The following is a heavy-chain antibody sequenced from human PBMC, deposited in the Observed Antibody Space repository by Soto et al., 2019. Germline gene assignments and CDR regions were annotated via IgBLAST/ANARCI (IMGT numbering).Heavy chain of an antibody. J-gene: IGHJ4*02. D-gene: IGHD2-21*01. CDR3: AGEIASGY. V-gene: IGHV3-30*03. CDR2: ISRDGSVK. Sequence: GGSLILSCVSRRFPFTISCMQWVSQAPGKGLEWVAVISRDGSVKYYADSVKGRFTISRDTSKNTLYLQMISLRAEDTAVYYCAGEIASGYWGQGP. CDR1: RFPFTISC.